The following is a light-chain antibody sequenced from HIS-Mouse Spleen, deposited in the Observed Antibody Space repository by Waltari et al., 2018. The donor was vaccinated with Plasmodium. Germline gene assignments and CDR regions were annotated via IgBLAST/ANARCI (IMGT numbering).Light chain of an antibody. CDR1: SSDVGGYNF. J-gene: IGLJ2*01. CDR2: DVS. V-gene: IGLV2-11*01. Sequence: QSALTQPRSVSGSPGQSVTISCPGPSSDVGGYNFVSRYQQHPGKAPKLMISDVSKRPSGVPDRFSGSKSGNTASLTISGLQAEDEADYYCCSYAGSYTWVFGGGTKLTVL. CDR3: CSYAGSYTWV.